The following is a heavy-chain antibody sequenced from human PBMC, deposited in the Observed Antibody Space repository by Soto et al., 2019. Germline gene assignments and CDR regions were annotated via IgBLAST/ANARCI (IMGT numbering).Heavy chain of an antibody. CDR1: GFTFSSYW. D-gene: IGHD3-3*01. V-gene: IGHV3-74*01. CDR3: ARDPNDFWSCYLRDYGMDV. J-gene: IGHJ6*02. Sequence: PGGSLRLSCAASGFTFSSYWMHWVRQAPGKGLVWVSRINSDGSSTSYADSVKGRFTISRHNAKNTLYLQMNSLRAEDTAVYYCARDPNDFWSCYLRDYGMDVWGQENTVTVSS. CDR2: INSDGSST.